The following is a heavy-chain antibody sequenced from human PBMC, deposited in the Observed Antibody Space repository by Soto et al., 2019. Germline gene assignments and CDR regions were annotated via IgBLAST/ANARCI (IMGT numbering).Heavy chain of an antibody. J-gene: IGHJ5*02. CDR3: AHIPNYYQYDWFDP. CDR2: IYWDDDK. Sequence: QITFKESGPPLVKPTQTLTLTCTFSGFSLTTRGVGVGWIRQPPGKALECLALIYWDDDKRYSPSLQSRLSITKDTSKNQVVLTMTNVDPVDTATYYCAHIPNYYQYDWFDPWGQGTLVSVSS. D-gene: IGHD3-16*01. CDR1: GFSLTTRGVG. V-gene: IGHV2-5*02.